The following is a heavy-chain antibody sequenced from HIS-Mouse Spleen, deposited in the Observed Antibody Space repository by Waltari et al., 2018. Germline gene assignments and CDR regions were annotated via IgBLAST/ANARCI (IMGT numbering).Heavy chain of an antibody. CDR1: GGSISSSSYY. D-gene: IGHD6-13*01. CDR2: IYYSGST. J-gene: IGHJ2*01. V-gene: IGHV4-39*07. Sequence: QLQLQESGPGLVKPSETLSLTCTVSGGSISSSSYYWGWNRQPPRKGLELIGSIYYSGSTYYNPSLKSRVTISVDTSKNQFSLKLSSVTAADTAVYYCAREIPYSSSWYDWYFDLWGRGTLVTVSS. CDR3: AREIPYSSSWYDWYFDL.